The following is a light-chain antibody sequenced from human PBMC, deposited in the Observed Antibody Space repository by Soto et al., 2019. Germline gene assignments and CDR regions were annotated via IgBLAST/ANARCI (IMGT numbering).Light chain of an antibody. V-gene: IGKV1-5*03. CDR3: QQYNNYWGLT. CDR2: KAT. CDR1: QSMSYW. J-gene: IGKJ4*01. Sequence: DIQMTQSPSTLSASVGDRVTITCRASQSMSYWLAWYHQKPGKAPKLLIYKATNLEAGVPSRFSGSGSGTEFTLTISSLQPDDFATDYCQQYNNYWGLTFGGGTRVEIK.